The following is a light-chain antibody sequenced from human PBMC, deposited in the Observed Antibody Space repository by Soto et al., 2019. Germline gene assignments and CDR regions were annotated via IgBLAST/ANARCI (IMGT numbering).Light chain of an antibody. CDR1: QSISSY. V-gene: IGKV1-39*01. Sequence: DIHMTQSPSSLSASVGDRVTITCRASQSISSYLNWYQQKPGKAPKILIYAASSLQSGVPSRFSGSGSGTDFTLTISSLQPEDFETYYCQQSYSNPQTFGQGTKVDIK. CDR2: AAS. J-gene: IGKJ1*01. CDR3: QQSYSNPQT.